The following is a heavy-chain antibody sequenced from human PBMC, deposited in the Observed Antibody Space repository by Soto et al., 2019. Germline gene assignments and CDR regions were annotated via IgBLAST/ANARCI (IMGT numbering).Heavy chain of an antibody. CDR3: EEGGQTCGRGVFHYYGVDV. D-gene: IGHD1-1*01. CDR2: ISSDGSNK. CDR1: GFTFSNYA. V-gene: IGHV3-30-3*01. Sequence: QVQLVESGGGVVQPGKTLRLSCAASGFTFSNYAMHWVRQTPGKGLEWVAVISSDGSNKIYADSVKGRFTISRDNSKNTLSLQMSSVSGDDTAVYYCEEGGQTCGRGVFHYYGVDVWGQGTTVTVSS. J-gene: IGHJ6*02.